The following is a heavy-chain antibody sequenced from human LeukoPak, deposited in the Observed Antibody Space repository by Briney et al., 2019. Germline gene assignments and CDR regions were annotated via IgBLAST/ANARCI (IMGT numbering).Heavy chain of an antibody. CDR2: ISSSRSYI. J-gene: IGHJ6*02. CDR3: ARDLHGSNRYYYGMDI. CDR1: GFTFSSYS. Sequence: GGSLRLSCAASGFTFSSYSMNWVRQAPGKGLEWVSSISSSRSYIYYADSVKGRFTISRDNAKNSLDLQMNSLRAEDTAVYYCARDLHGSNRYYYGMDIWGQGTTVTVSS. V-gene: IGHV3-21*01. D-gene: IGHD4-23*01.